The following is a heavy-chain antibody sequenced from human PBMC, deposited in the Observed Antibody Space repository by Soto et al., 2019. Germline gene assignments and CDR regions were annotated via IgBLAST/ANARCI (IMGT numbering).Heavy chain of an antibody. Sequence: GGSLRLSCAASGFTFSSYAMHWVRQAPGKGLEWVEVISYDGSNKYYADSVKGRFTISRDNSKNTLYLQMNSLRAEDTAVYYCARVPLRFLEWFYFDYWGQGTLVTVSS. CDR2: ISYDGSNK. CDR3: ARVPLRFLEWFYFDY. D-gene: IGHD3-3*01. J-gene: IGHJ4*02. V-gene: IGHV3-30-3*01. CDR1: GFTFSSYA.